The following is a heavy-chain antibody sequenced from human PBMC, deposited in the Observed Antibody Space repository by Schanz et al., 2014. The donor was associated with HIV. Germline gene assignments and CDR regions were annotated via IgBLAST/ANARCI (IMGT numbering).Heavy chain of an antibody. CDR1: GFTFKSYA. CDR2: ITDSGDKT. J-gene: IGHJ3*02. CDR3: AQMGAFAAFDI. V-gene: IGHV3-23*01. Sequence: EVQLLESGGGLVQAGGSLRLSCAASGFTFKSYAMTWVRQAPGKGLQWVPSITDSGDKTDYTDSVKGRFTISRDNSRNTLFLQMDSLRVDDTAVYYCAQMGAFAAFDIWGHGTVVTVSS. D-gene: IGHD3-16*01.